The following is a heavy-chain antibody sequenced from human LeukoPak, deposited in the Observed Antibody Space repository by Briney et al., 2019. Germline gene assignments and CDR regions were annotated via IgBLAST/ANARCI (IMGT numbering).Heavy chain of an antibody. CDR2: IRYDGSNK. V-gene: IGHV3-30*02. CDR1: GFTFSSYG. Sequence: PGGSLRLSCAASGFTFSSYGMHWVRQTPGKGLEGVAFIRYDGSNKYYADSVKGRFTISRDNSKNTLYLQMNSLRTEDTAVYYCAKESPTYYYDSSGYHPLDYWGQGTLVTVSS. D-gene: IGHD3-22*01. CDR3: AKESPTYYYDSSGYHPLDY. J-gene: IGHJ4*02.